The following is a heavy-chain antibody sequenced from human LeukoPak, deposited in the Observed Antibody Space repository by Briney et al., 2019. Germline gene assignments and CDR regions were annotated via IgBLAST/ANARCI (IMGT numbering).Heavy chain of an antibody. D-gene: IGHD6-13*01. J-gene: IGHJ4*02. Sequence: GGSLGLSCAASGFTFSNYAMSWARQAPGKGLEWVSSISGSSTYYADSVKGRFTISRDNSKNTLYLQMNSLRAEDTAIYYCAKGVSSLTFSFDYWGQGALVTVSS. V-gene: IGHV3-23*01. CDR2: ISGSST. CDR3: AKGVSSLTFSFDY. CDR1: GFTFSNYA.